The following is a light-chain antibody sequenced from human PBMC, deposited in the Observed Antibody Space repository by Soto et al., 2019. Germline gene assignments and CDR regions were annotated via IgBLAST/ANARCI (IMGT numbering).Light chain of an antibody. J-gene: IGKJ2*01. CDR2: DAS. V-gene: IGKV1-5*01. CDR1: QTFSTW. Sequence: DIQLTQSPSTLSASVGDRVTITCRASQTFSTWLAWYQQIPGKAPKLLIYDASTLQSGVPSRFSGSGSGTEFTLSISSLQPDDFATYFCQHYNFFGQGTKLEIK. CDR3: QHYNF.